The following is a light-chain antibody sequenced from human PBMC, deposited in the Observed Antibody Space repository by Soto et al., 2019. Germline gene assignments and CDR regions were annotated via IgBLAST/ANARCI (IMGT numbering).Light chain of an antibody. CDR3: QQYYSTPPWT. J-gene: IGKJ1*01. CDR2: WAS. V-gene: IGKV4-1*01. CDR1: QSVLHSSDNRNY. Sequence: DIVMTQSPDSLAVSLGERATINCKSSQSVLHSSDNRNYLAWYQQKPGQPPKLLISWASTRESGVPDRFTGSGSGTEFTLTISSLQAEDVAVYYCQQYYSTPPWTFGQGSKV.